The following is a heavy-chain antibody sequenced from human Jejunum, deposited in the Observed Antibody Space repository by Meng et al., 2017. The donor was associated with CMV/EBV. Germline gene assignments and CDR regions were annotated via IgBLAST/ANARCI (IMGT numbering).Heavy chain of an antibody. J-gene: IGHJ5*02. Sequence: YTFRNFAMNWVRQAPGRRLEWMGWINTNTGNPTYAQGFTGRFVFYLDTAVSTAYLEISNLKAEDTGFYYCARGSGRVVRGPMVWDDPWGQGTLVTVSS. CDR1: YTFRNFA. CDR2: INTNTGNP. CDR3: ARGSGRVVRGPMVWDDP. D-gene: IGHD3-10*01. V-gene: IGHV7-4-1*02.